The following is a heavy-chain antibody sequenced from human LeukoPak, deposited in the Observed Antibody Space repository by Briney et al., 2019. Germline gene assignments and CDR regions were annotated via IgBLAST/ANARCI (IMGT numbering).Heavy chain of an antibody. CDR1: GGSISSYY. Sequence: PSETLSLTCTVSGGSISSYYWSWIRQPPGKGLEWIGYIYYSGSTNYNPSLKSRVTISVDTSKNQFSLKLSSVTAADTAVYYCAGTSFDYFDYWGQGTLVTVSS. J-gene: IGHJ4*02. CDR3: AGTSFDYFDY. CDR2: IYYSGST. V-gene: IGHV4-59*01. D-gene: IGHD2-2*01.